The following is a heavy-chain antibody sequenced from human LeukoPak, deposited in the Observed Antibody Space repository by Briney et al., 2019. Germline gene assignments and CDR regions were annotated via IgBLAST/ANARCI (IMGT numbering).Heavy chain of an antibody. J-gene: IGHJ6*02. CDR2: IRDDGSNK. Sequence: GGSLRLSCAASGFTFSSYGMHWVRQAPDKGLEWVAFIRDDGSNKYYADSVKGRFTISRDNSKNTLYLQMNSLRAEDTAVYYCAKDDGGAYLDGMDVWGQGTTVTVSS. CDR1: GFTFSSYG. V-gene: IGHV3-30*02. CDR3: AKDDGGAYLDGMDV. D-gene: IGHD2-21*01.